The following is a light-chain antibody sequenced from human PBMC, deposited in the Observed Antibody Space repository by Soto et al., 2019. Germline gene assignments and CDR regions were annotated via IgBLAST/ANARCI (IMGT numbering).Light chain of an antibody. CDR1: QSISSTY. CDR2: DAS. CDR3: QQYGNSIPIT. Sequence: EIVLTQSPATLSFSPWEIATLSCGASQSISSTYLAWYQQRPGLAPRLLIYDASFRASGVPDRFSGSGSGTDFTLTISRLEPEDFAVYYCQQYGNSIPITFGQGTRLEIK. V-gene: IGKV3D-20*01. J-gene: IGKJ5*01.